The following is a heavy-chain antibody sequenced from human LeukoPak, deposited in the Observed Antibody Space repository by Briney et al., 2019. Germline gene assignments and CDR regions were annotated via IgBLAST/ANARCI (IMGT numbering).Heavy chain of an antibody. V-gene: IGHV3-7*03. CDR2: IKQDGSEK. CDR1: GFTFSNYW. Sequence: PGGSLRLSCAASGFTFSNYWMSWVRQAPRKGLEWVANIKQDGSEKYYVDSVKGRFTISRDNAKNSLYLQMNSLRAEDTAVYYCARVEGYSYGYFDYWGQGTLVTVSS. CDR3: ARVEGYSYGYFDY. J-gene: IGHJ4*02. D-gene: IGHD5-18*01.